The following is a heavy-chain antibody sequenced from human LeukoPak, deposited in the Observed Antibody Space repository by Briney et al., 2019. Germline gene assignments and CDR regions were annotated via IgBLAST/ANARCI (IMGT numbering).Heavy chain of an antibody. CDR2: ISGSGGST. CDR1: GFTFSSYA. Sequence: GRSLRLSCAASGFTFSSYAMSWVRQAPRKGLEWVSAISGSGGSTYYADSVNGRFTISRDNSRDTLYLQMNSLRAEDTAVYFCAKGYYDYVWGSYYFDYWGQETLVTVSS. V-gene: IGHV3-23*01. J-gene: IGHJ4*02. D-gene: IGHD3-16*01. CDR3: AKGYYDYVWGSYYFDY.